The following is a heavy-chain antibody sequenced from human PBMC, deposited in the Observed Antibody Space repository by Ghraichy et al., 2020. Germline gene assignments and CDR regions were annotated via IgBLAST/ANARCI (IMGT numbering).Heavy chain of an antibody. CDR2: VNPNRGNT. CDR3: VARVVPGTIGFDYFDP. D-gene: IGHD1-7*01. Sequence: ASVKVSCKASGYNFSSYDINWVRQAPGQGLEWMGWVNPNRGNTGYAEKFKGRVTMTRNTSIGTAYMELSGLRSEDTAVYFCVARVVPGTIGFDYFDPWGQGTLVTVAS. CDR1: GYNFSSYD. J-gene: IGHJ5*02. V-gene: IGHV1-8*02.